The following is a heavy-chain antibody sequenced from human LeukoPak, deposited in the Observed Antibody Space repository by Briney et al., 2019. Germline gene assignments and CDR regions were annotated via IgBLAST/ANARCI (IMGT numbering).Heavy chain of an antibody. Sequence: ASVKVSCKASGYTFTGYYMHWVRQAPGQGLEWMGRINPNSGGTNYAQKFQGRVTMTRDTSISTAYMELSRLRSDDTAVYYCARTELLYDYYYGTDVWGQGTTVTVSS. V-gene: IGHV1-2*06. D-gene: IGHD2-2*02. J-gene: IGHJ6*02. CDR3: ARTELLYDYYYGTDV. CDR2: INPNSGGT. CDR1: GYTFTGYY.